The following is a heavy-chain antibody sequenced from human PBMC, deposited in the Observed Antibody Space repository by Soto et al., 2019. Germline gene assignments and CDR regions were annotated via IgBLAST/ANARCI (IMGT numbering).Heavy chain of an antibody. CDR2: IYHSGST. CDR1: GGSISSGGYS. CDR3: ARVRSGWGIDY. D-gene: IGHD6-19*01. V-gene: IGHV4-30-2*01. J-gene: IGHJ4*02. Sequence: QLHLQESGSGLVKPSQTLSLTCAVYGGSISSGGYSWSWIRQPPGKGLNYIGYIYHSGSTYYNPSLKSRVTISVDRSKNQFSLKLSSVTAADTAVYYCARVRSGWGIDYWGQGTLVTVSS.